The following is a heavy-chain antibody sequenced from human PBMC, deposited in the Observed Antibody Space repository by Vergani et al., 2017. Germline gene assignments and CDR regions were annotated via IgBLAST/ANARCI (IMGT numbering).Heavy chain of an antibody. Sequence: EVQLLESGGGLVQPGGSLKLSCAASGFIFSGSAMHWVRQASGKGLEWVGRIRSKANSYATAYAASVKGRFIISRDDSKKTAYLQMNSLKTEDTAIYYCTSGVFGGSYNHDYWGQGTLVTVSS. V-gene: IGHV3-73*01. CDR2: IRSKANSYAT. CDR1: GFIFSGSA. D-gene: IGHD1-26*01. CDR3: TSGVFGGSYNHDY. J-gene: IGHJ4*02.